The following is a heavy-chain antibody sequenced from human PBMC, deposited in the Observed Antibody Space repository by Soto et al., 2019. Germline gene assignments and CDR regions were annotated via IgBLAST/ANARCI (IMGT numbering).Heavy chain of an antibody. J-gene: IGHJ5*02. CDR3: ARGGITIFDWFDP. CDR1: GGSISSGGYY. CDR2: IYYSGST. V-gene: IGHV4-31*03. Sequence: SETLSLTCTVSGGSISSGGYYWSWIRQHPGKGLEWIGYIYYSGSTYYNPSLKSRVTISVDTSKNQFSLKLSSATAADTAVYYCARGGITIFDWFDPWGQGTLVTVSS. D-gene: IGHD3-3*01.